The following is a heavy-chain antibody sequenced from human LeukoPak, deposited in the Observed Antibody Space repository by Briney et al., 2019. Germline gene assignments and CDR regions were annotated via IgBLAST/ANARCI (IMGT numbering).Heavy chain of an antibody. J-gene: IGHJ1*01. Sequence: SETPSLTCTVSGVSISSSAYYWGWIRQPPGKGLEWIATIHYSGTTYYNPSLKSRVTISVDTSKNQVSLKLTSVTAADTAVYYCARHPPYCGGNCYFQHWGQGTLVTVSS. V-gene: IGHV4-39*01. CDR1: GVSISSSAYY. CDR2: IHYSGTT. D-gene: IGHD2-21*02. CDR3: ARHPPYCGGNCYFQH.